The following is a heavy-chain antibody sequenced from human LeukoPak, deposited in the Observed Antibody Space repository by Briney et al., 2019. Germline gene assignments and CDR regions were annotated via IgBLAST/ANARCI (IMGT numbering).Heavy chain of an antibody. CDR2: INHSGST. CDR3: ARALRN. V-gene: IGHV4-34*01. J-gene: IGHJ4*02. Sequence: SETLSLTCAVYGGSFSGYYWSWIRQPPGKGLEWIGEINHSGSTNYNPSLKSRVTISVDTSKNQFSLKLSSVTAADTAVYCCARALRNWGQGTLVTVSS. CDR1: GGSFSGYY.